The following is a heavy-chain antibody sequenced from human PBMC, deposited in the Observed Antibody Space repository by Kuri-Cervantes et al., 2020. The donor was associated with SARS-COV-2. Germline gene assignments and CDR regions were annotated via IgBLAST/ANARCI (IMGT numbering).Heavy chain of an antibody. V-gene: IGHV1-69*05. CDR3: ARERASGWAGDFDY. D-gene: IGHD1-26*01. CDR2: IIPIFGTA. Sequence: SVKASCKASGYTFTGYYMHWVRQAPGQGLEWMGGIIPIFGTANYAQKFQGRVTITTDESTSTAYMELSSLRSEDTAVYYCARERASGWAGDFDYWGQGTLVTVSS. CDR1: GYTFTGYY. J-gene: IGHJ4*02.